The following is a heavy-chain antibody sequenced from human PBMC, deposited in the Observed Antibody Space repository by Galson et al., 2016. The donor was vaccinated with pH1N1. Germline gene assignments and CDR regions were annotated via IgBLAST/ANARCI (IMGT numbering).Heavy chain of an antibody. CDR1: GGSISSSSYY. J-gene: IGHJ5*02. V-gene: IGHV4-39*01. CDR3: VRRVVGELLGNWFDP. Sequence: SETLSLTCTVSGGSISSSSYYWGWIRQPPGKGLEWIGSIYYSGSSYYNPSLKSRVTIPVDTSKNQFSLKLNSVTAADTAGYYCVRRVVGELLGNWFDPWGQGTLVTVSS. CDR2: IYYSGSS. D-gene: IGHD3-10*01.